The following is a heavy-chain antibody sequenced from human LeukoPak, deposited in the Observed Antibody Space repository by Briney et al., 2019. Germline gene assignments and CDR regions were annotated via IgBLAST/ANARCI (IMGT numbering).Heavy chain of an antibody. J-gene: IGHJ4*02. CDR2: IRYDGSNK. CDR1: GFTFSSYG. Sequence: GGSLRLSCAASGFTFSSYGMHWVRRAPGKGLEWVAFIRYDGSNKYYADSVKGRFTISRDNSKKTLYLQMNSLRPEDTAVYYCAKDAPGSIDYWGQGTLVTVSS. D-gene: IGHD2-2*01. CDR3: AKDAPGSIDY. V-gene: IGHV3-30*02.